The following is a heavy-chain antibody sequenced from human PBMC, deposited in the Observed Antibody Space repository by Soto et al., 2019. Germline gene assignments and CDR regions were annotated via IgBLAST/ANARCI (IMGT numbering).Heavy chain of an antibody. J-gene: IGHJ4*02. V-gene: IGHV1-18*01. CDR1: GYTFTSYG. CDR3: ARDHYPYYDILTGYSLPFDY. Sequence: ASVKVSCKASGYTFTSYGISRVRQAPGQGLEWKGKISAYNGNTNFAQKFQGRVTMPTDTSTSTAYLELRSLRFDDTAVYFFARDHYPYYDILTGYSLPFDYWGQGTLVTVSS. D-gene: IGHD3-9*01. CDR2: ISAYNGNT.